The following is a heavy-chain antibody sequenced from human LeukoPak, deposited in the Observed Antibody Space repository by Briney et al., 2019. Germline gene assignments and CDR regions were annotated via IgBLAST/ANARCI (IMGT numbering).Heavy chain of an antibody. V-gene: IGHV3-30*02. Sequence: GGSLRLSCAASGFTFSNYTMHWVRQAPGKGLEWVAFIRYDGSNKYYADSVKGRFTISRDNSKNTLYLQMNSLRAEDTAVYFCARVPTRQYYYMDVWGKGTTVTVSS. J-gene: IGHJ6*03. CDR2: IRYDGSNK. CDR3: ARVPTRQYYYMDV. CDR1: GFTFSNYT.